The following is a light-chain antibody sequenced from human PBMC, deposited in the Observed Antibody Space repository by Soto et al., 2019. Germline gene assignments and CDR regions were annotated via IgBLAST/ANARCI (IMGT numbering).Light chain of an antibody. Sequence: QPVLTQPASVSGSPGQSITISCTGTSSDVGIYNLVSWYQHHPGKAPKLMIYEVSKRPSGVSNRFSGSKSGYTASLTISGLQAGDEADYYCWSYAGSGTLFGGGTKLTVL. J-gene: IGLJ2*01. CDR3: WSYAGSGTL. CDR1: SSDVGIYNL. V-gene: IGLV2-23*02. CDR2: EVS.